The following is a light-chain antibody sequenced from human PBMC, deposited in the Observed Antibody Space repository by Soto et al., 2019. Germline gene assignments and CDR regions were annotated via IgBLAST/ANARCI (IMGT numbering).Light chain of an antibody. CDR3: TSYTSSYTPV. CDR2: EVS. Sequence: QSALTQPASVSGSPGQSITISCTGTSSDVGGYNYVSWYQHHPGKAPKLLIYEVSYRPSGVSNRFSGSKSGNTASLTISGLQAEDEADYYCTSYTSSYTPVFGGGTKLTVL. V-gene: IGLV2-14*01. J-gene: IGLJ3*02. CDR1: SSDVGGYNY.